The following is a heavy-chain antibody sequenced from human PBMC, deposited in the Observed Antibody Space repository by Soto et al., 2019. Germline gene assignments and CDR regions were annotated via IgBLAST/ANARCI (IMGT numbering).Heavy chain of an antibody. CDR3: ASYGSGSYKVAFDI. CDR1: GFTRSSNN. V-gene: IGHV3-66*01. D-gene: IGHD3-10*01. CDR2: IYSGGST. Sequence: LRPSLAGSGFTRSSNNMRWGPQAPGKGLEWVSVIYSGGSTYYADSVKGRFTISRDNSKNTLYLQMNSLRAEDTAVYYCASYGSGSYKVAFDIWGQGTMVTVS. J-gene: IGHJ3*02.